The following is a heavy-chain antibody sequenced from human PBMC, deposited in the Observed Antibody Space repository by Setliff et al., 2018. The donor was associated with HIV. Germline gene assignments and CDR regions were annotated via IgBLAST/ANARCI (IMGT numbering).Heavy chain of an antibody. J-gene: IGHJ6*02. CDR2: IYYNGNA. CDR3: ARRGDFFYYAMDV. CDR1: GGSMRSSGYS. V-gene: IGHV4-30-2*01. Sequence: SETLSLTCAVSGGSMRSSGYSWTWIRRAPGKGLGWVGYIYYNGNAYYNPSLKSRVTISVDRSKNQFSLKLSSVTAADTAVYYCARRGDFFYYAMDVWGQGTTVTV.